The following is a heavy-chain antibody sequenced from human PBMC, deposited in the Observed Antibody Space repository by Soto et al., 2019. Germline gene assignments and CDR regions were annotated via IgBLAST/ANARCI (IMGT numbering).Heavy chain of an antibody. J-gene: IGHJ4*02. CDR1: GFSFSSYW. D-gene: IGHD3-16*01. CDR2: IKQDGSEK. Sequence: EVQLVESGGGLVQPGGSLRLSCAASGFSFSSYWMSWVRQAPGKGLEWVANIKQDGSEKYYLDSVKGRFTISRDNAKNSLFLQMNSLRAGDTALYYCARDWGFWGQGTLVTVSS. V-gene: IGHV3-7*01. CDR3: ARDWGF.